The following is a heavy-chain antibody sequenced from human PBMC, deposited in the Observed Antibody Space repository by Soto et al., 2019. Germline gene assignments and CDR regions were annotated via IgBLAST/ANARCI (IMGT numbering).Heavy chain of an antibody. D-gene: IGHD2-2*01. V-gene: IGHV1-18*01. CDR1: AYTFTNYG. CDR2: VSTYNGDT. J-gene: IGHJ5*02. CDR3: ARGYCNSPSCSGRDWFDP. Sequence: QVHLVQSGAEVKKPGASVKVSCKASAYTFTNYGINWVRQAPGQGLEWMGWVSTYNGDTKYAQKLQGRVTMTTDTSTSTANMGLRSLISDDTAVYYCARGYCNSPSCSGRDWFDPWGQGTLVTVSP.